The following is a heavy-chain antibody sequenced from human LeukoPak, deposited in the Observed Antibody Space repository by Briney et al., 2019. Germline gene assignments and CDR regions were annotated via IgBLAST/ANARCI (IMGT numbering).Heavy chain of an antibody. D-gene: IGHD3-16*02. CDR2: INPNSGGT. V-gene: IGHV1-2*02. J-gene: IGHJ4*02. Sequence: GASVTVSCKASGYTFTGYYTHWVRQAPGQGLEWMGWINPNSGGTNYAQKFQGRVTMTRDTSISTAYMELSRLRSDDTAVYYCARDWTWATFGGVIAISDYWGQGTLVTVSS. CDR1: GYTFTGYY. CDR3: ARDWTWATFGGVIAISDY.